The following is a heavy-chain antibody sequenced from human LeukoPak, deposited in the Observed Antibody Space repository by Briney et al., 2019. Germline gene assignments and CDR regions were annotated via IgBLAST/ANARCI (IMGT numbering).Heavy chain of an antibody. CDR3: ARDMNYNLDY. Sequence: PGGSLRLSCAASGFTFSSYAMSWVRQAPGKGLEWVSAISGSGGSTYYADSVKGRSTISRDNSKNTLYLQMNSLRPDDTAVYYCARDMNYNLDYWGQGTLVTVSP. J-gene: IGHJ4*02. CDR1: GFTFSSYA. V-gene: IGHV3-23*01. D-gene: IGHD1-7*01. CDR2: ISGSGGST.